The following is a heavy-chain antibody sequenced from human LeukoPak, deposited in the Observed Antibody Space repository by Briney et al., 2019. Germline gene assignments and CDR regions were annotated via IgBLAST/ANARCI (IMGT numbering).Heavy chain of an antibody. Sequence: SETLSLTCTVSGGSISSSSYYWGWIRQPPGKGLEWIGNIYYSGSTYYNPSLKSRVTISVDTSKNQFSLKLSSVTAADTAVYYCARCPIVGATMGWFDPWGQGTLVTVSS. V-gene: IGHV4-39*07. J-gene: IGHJ5*02. CDR2: IYYSGST. CDR1: GGSISSSSYY. CDR3: ARCPIVGATMGWFDP. D-gene: IGHD1-26*01.